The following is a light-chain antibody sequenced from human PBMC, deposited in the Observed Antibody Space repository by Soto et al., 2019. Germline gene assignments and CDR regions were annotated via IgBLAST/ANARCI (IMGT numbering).Light chain of an antibody. V-gene: IGKV1-6*01. CDR2: AAS. CDR3: LQDYNYPFT. CDR1: EGIGND. Sequence: AIQMTQSPSSLSASVGDRVTITCRASEGIGNDLGWYQQKPGKAPKLLIYAASTLQTGVPSRFSGSGSGTDFTLTISSLQPEDFAAYYCLQDYNYPFTFGGGTKVEIK. J-gene: IGKJ4*01.